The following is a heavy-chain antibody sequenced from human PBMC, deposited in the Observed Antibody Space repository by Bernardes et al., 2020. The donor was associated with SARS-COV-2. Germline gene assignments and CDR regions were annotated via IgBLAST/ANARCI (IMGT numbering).Heavy chain of an antibody. V-gene: IGHV5-51*01. D-gene: IGHD3-10*01. Sequence: GESLKISCKASGYNFTNYWIGWVRQMPGRGLEWMAMIYPGDSDARYSPSFRGQVTILADQSSSTTYLEWNNLRASDTAIYYCARHDLATTGGAHYWGQGTLVTVSS. CDR3: ARHDLATTGGAHY. J-gene: IGHJ4*02. CDR1: GYNFTNYW. CDR2: IYPGDSDA.